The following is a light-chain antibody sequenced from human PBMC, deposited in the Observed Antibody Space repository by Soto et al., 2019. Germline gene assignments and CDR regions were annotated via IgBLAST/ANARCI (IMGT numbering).Light chain of an antibody. CDR3: GTWDSSLSAVV. V-gene: IGLV1-51*02. CDR2: ENN. CDR1: SSNIGNNY. J-gene: IGLJ2*01. Sequence: QSALTQPPSVSAAPGQKVTISCSGSSSNIGNNYVSWYQQIPGTAPKLHIYENNRRPSGIPDRFSGSKSGTSATLGITGLQTGDEADYYCGTWDSSLSAVVFGGGTKVTVL.